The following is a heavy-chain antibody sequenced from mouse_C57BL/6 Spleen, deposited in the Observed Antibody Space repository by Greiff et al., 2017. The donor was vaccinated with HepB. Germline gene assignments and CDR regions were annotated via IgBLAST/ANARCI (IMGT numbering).Heavy chain of an antibody. CDR1: GFTFSSYT. J-gene: IGHJ3*01. CDR3: ARRDYYGSSYVAWFAY. D-gene: IGHD1-1*01. V-gene: IGHV5-9*01. Sequence: EVHLVESGGGLVKPGGSLKLSCAASGFTFSSYTMSWVRQTPEKRLEWVATISGGGGNTYYPDSVKGRFTISRDNAKNTLYLQMSSLRSEDTALYYCARRDYYGSSYVAWFAYWGQGTLVTVSA. CDR2: ISGGGGNT.